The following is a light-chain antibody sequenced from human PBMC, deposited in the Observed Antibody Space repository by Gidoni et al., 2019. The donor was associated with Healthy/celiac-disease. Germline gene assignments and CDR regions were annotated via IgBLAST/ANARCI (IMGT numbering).Light chain of an antibody. Sequence: PAPPSVSPGKSSTRPCSASRSAYINWALYQQEPGQAPRLLVYGASTRAAGVPASFSGSGSESEFTLTIISLQSEDFAVYYCQQYNNWPLFGGGTKVEIK. J-gene: IGKJ4*01. CDR3: QQYNNWPL. V-gene: IGKV3-15*01. CDR1: RSAYIN. CDR2: GAS.